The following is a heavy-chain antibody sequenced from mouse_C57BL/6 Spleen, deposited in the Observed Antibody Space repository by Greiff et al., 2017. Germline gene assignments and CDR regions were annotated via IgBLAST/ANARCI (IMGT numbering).Heavy chain of an antibody. CDR2: INPNYGTT. D-gene: IGHD2-1*01. J-gene: IGHJ1*03. Sequence: EVQLQQSGPELVKPGASVKISCKASGYSFTDYNMNWVKQSNGKSLEWIGVINPNYGTTSYNQKFKGKATLTVDQSSSTTYMQLNSLTSEDSAVYYWARCYYGNYWYFDVWGTGTTVTVSS. CDR3: ARCYYGNYWYFDV. V-gene: IGHV1-39*01. CDR1: GYSFTDYN.